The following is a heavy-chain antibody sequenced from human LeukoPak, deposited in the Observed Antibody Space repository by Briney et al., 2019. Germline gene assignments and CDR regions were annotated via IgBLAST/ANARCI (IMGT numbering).Heavy chain of an antibody. D-gene: IGHD2-15*01. CDR1: GGSISSGGYS. CDR2: IYYSGST. Sequence: SETLSLTCTVSGGSISSGGYSWSWIRQHPGKGLEWIGYIYYSGSTYYNPSLKSRVTISVDTSKNQFSLKLSSVTAADTAVYYCAMGGGSLFDYWGRGTLVTVSS. J-gene: IGHJ4*02. CDR3: AMGGGSLFDY. V-gene: IGHV4-31*03.